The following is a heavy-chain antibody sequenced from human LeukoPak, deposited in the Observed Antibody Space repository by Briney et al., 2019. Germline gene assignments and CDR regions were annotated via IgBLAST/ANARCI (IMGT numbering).Heavy chain of an antibody. Sequence: ASVKVSCKASGYTFTGYYMHWVRQAPGQGLEWMGWINPNGGGTNYAQKFQGRVTMTRDTSISTAYMELSRLRSDDTAVYYCARDYDFWSTDTTFDYWGQGTLVTVSS. D-gene: IGHD3-3*01. J-gene: IGHJ4*02. CDR3: ARDYDFWSTDTTFDY. V-gene: IGHV1-2*02. CDR1: GYTFTGYY. CDR2: INPNGGGT.